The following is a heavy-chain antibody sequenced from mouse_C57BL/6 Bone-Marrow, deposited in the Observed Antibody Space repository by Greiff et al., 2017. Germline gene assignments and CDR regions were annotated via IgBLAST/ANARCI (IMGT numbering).Heavy chain of an antibody. V-gene: IGHV5-4*01. J-gene: IGHJ3*01. CDR3: ARDGYFLFAY. D-gene: IGHD2-3*01. CDR2: ISDGGSYT. Sequence: EVHLVESGGGLVKPGGSLKLSCAASGFTFSSYAMSWVRQTPEKRLEWVATISDGGSYTYYPDNVKGRFTISRDNAKNNLYLQMSHLKSADPAMYYCARDGYFLFAYWGQGTLVTVSA. CDR1: GFTFSSYA.